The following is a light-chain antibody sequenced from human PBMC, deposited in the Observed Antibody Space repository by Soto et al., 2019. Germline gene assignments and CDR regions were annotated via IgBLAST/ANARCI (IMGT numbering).Light chain of an antibody. CDR2: GAS. CDR1: QSLSGSY. J-gene: IGKJ1*01. Sequence: EIVLTQSPGTLSLSPGERVTLSCRASQSLSGSYLAWYQQKPGQAPRLLIHGASSRVTGVPDRFSGSGSGTVFTLTISRLEPEDFAVYYCQQYGRSPRTFGQGTKVEIK. CDR3: QQYGRSPRT. V-gene: IGKV3-20*01.